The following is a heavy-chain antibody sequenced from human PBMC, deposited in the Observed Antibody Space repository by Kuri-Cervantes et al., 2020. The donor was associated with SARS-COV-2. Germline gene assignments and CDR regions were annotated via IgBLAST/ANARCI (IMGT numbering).Heavy chain of an antibody. Sequence: GGSLRLSCAASGFTFSSYGMHWVRQAPGKGLEWVAFIRYDRSNKYYADSVKGRFTISRDNSKNTLYLQMNSLRAEDTAVYYCARDPNYYDSSANEGFDYWGQGTLVTVSS. J-gene: IGHJ4*02. CDR1: GFTFSSYG. V-gene: IGHV3-30*02. D-gene: IGHD3-22*01. CDR2: IRYDRSNK. CDR3: ARDPNYYDSSANEGFDY.